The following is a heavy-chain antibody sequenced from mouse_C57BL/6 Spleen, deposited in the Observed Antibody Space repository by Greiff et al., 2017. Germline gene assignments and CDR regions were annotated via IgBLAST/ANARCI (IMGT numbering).Heavy chain of an antibody. V-gene: IGHV1-15*01. Sequence: QVQLQQSGAELVRPGASVTLSCKASGYTFTDYEMHWVKQTPVHGLEWIGAIDPETGGTAYNQKFKGKAILTADKASSTAYMELRSLTSEDSAVYYCTRVGRGWLLQNYFDYWGQGTTLTVSS. CDR3: TRVGRGWLLQNYFDY. D-gene: IGHD2-3*01. CDR2: IDPETGGT. J-gene: IGHJ2*01. CDR1: GYTFTDYE.